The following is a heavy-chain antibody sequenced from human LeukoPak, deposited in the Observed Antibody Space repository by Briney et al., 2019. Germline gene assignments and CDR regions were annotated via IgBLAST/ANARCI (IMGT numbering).Heavy chain of an antibody. CDR2: IYQSGST. V-gene: IGHV4-39*07. D-gene: IGHD3-22*01. J-gene: IGHJ4*02. CDR3: AREILYDSSGYYV. Sequence: SETLSLTCTVSGGSISSSSYYWGWIRQPPGKGLEWIGSIYQSGSTYYNPSLKIRVTISVDTSKNQFSLRLRSVTAADTAVYYCAREILYDSSGYYVWGQGTPVTVSS. CDR1: GGSISSSSYY.